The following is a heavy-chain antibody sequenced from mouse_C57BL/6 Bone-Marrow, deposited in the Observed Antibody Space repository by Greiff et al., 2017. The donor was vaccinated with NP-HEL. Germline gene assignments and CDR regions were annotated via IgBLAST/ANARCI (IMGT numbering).Heavy chain of an antibody. D-gene: IGHD2-3*01. CDR2: IDPSDSYT. Sequence: QVQLQQPGAELVMPGASVKLSCKASGYTFTSYWMHWVKQRPGQGLEWIGEIDPSDSYTNYNQKFKGKSTLTVDKSSSTAYMQLSSLTSEDSAVYYCARDDGYYAWFAYWAKGLWSLSLQ. J-gene: IGHJ3*01. CDR3: ARDDGYYAWFAY. V-gene: IGHV1-69*01. CDR1: GYTFTSYW.